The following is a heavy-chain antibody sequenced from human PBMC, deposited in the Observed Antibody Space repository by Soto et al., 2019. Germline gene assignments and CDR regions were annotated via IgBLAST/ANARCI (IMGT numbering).Heavy chain of an antibody. V-gene: IGHV3-23*01. CDR3: AKDDSLEWFFPLDA. CDR2: ISGGGSDT. Sequence: DVHLLESGGGLVQPGGSLRLSCAASGFTFRSYAMSWVRQAPGKGLEWVAGISGGGSDTYYSDSVRGRFTISRDNSKNTLYLQINSLRVEDSAVYFCAKDDSLEWFFPLDAWGQGTLVTVSS. J-gene: IGHJ5*02. CDR1: GFTFRSYA. D-gene: IGHD3-3*01.